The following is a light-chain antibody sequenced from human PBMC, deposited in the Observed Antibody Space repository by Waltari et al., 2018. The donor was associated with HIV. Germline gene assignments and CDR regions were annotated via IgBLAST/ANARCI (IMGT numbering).Light chain of an antibody. Sequence: DVVLTQSSLSLSVTVGQPASIYCRSSQSLVHSDGNTFLNWFHQRPGQSARRLIYKVVNRVSGVPDRCSGSVSGTDCTLVISRVEADDVGVYYCMQGTHWPPTFVQGTRVEI. CDR1: QSLVHSDGNTF. CDR2: KVV. J-gene: IGKJ1*01. CDR3: MQGTHWPPT. V-gene: IGKV2-30*02.